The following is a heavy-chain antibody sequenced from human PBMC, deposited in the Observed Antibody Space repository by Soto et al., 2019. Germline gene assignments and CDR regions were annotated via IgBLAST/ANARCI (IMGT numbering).Heavy chain of an antibody. J-gene: IGHJ4*02. Sequence: GGSLRLSCDASGSTLRNYAMTWIRQAPGKGLEWVSLISANDVGTYYAESVKTRFTISTDQSRNTVYLQMDSLRADDTAIYYCAKAKNDYNWDNRPPFDYWGKGTLVTVSS. V-gene: IGHV3-23*01. CDR3: AKAKNDYNWDNRPPFDY. CDR2: ISANDVGT. CDR1: GSTLRNYA. D-gene: IGHD1-20*01.